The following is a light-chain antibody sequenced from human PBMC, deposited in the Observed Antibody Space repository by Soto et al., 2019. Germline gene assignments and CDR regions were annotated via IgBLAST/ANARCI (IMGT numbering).Light chain of an antibody. V-gene: IGKV3D-11*01. CDR3: HQYKNWHRT. J-gene: IGKJ3*01. Sequence: IVLTQSPATLSLSPGERATLSCRASQGFSTYLACYQQKPGQPPRLLIYDASNRATGIPARFSGSGPGTDFTLTISGLEPQDFEVYYCHQYKNWHRTFGPGTKVDI. CDR2: DAS. CDR1: QGFSTY.